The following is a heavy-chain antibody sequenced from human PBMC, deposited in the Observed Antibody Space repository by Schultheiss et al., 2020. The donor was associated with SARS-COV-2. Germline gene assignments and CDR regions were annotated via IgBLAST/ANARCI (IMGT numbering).Heavy chain of an antibody. CDR2: IYYSGST. D-gene: IGHD2-15*01. J-gene: IGHJ4*02. CDR3: ARRDMVVAAGLDY. CDR1: GGSISSSSYY. Sequence: SQTLSLTCTVSGGSISSSSYYWGWIRQPPGKGLEWIGSIYYSGSTYYNPSLKSRVTISVDTSKNQFSLKLSSVTAADTAVYYCARRDMVVAAGLDYWGQGTLVTVSS. V-gene: IGHV4-39*01.